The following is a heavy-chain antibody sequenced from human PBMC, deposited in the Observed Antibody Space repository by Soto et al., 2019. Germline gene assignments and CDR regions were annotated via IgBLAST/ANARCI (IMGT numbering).Heavy chain of an antibody. CDR1: GGNFNTYP. J-gene: IGHJ3*02. CDR3: ARDSRLWGSTGWKRADRFDI. V-gene: IGHV1-69*18. D-gene: IGHD3-16*01. CDR2: IIPIFGTP. Sequence: QVQLEQSGAEVKRPGSSVKVSCKTSGGNFNTYPISWVRQAPGHRLEWMGKIIPIFGTPDYAQKFQGRVTINADEATTTVYVELRSLKSDDSAVYSCARDSRLWGSTGWKRADRFDIWGQGTMVTVSS.